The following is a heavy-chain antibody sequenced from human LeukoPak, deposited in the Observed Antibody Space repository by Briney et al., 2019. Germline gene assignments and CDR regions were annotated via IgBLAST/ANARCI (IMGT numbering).Heavy chain of an antibody. CDR3: ASSRKPYFDY. CDR2: IYYSGST. V-gene: IGHV4-61*01. Sequence: PSETLSLTCTVSGGSFSSGSYYWSWIRQPPGKGLEWIGYIYYSGSTNYNPSLKSRVTISVDTSKNQFSLKLNSVTAADTAVYYCASSRKPYFDYWGQGTLVTVSS. CDR1: GGSFSSGSYY. J-gene: IGHJ4*02.